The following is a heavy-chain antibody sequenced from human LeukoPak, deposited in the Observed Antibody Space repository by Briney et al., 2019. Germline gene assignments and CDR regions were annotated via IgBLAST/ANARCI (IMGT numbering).Heavy chain of an antibody. V-gene: IGHV4-4*02. CDR2: IHHSGGA. CDR1: GGSISSGYW. D-gene: IGHD3-16*01. CDR3: ARQGDYVVDY. Sequence: PSGTLSLTCTVSGGSISSGYWWSWVRQPPGQGLEWIAEIHHSGGANYNPSLKSRVTISVDKSNNQFSLNLSSVTAADTAVYYCARQGDYVVDYWGQGTLVTVSS. J-gene: IGHJ4*02.